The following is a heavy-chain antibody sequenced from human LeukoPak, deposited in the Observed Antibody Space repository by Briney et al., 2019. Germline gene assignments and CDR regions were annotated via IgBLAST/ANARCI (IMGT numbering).Heavy chain of an antibody. CDR2: IKQDGSEK. D-gene: IGHD6-13*01. CDR3: ARIAAAGFDY. Sequence: GGSLRLSCAASAFSFSNYWMSWVRQAPGKGLEWVANIKQDGSEKYYVDSVKGRFTISGDNAKNSLYLQMRSLRAEDTAVYYCARIAAAGFDYWGQGTLVTVSS. J-gene: IGHJ4*02. V-gene: IGHV3-7*03. CDR1: AFSFSNYW.